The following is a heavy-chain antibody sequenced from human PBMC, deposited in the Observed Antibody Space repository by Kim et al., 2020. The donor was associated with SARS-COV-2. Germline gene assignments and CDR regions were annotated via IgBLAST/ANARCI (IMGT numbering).Heavy chain of an antibody. V-gene: IGHV3-23*01. CDR1: GFTFSSYA. CDR3: AKLVITFGGVIVMVGEDPYYFDY. CDR2: ISGSGGST. Sequence: GGSLRLSCAASGFTFSSYAMSWVRQAPGKGLEWVSAISGSGGSTYYADSVKGRFTISRDNSKNTLYLQMNSLRAEDTAVYYCAKLVITFGGVIVMVGEDPYYFDYWGQGTLVTVSS. J-gene: IGHJ4*02. D-gene: IGHD3-16*02.